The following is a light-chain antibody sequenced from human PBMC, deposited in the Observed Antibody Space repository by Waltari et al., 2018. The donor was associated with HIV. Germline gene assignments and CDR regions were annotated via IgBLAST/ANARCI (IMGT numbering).Light chain of an antibody. CDR1: ENIRNN. CDR2: DAS. CDR3: QQYSRWPPTWT. V-gene: IGKV3-15*01. J-gene: IGKJ1*01. Sequence: EVVMPQSPGTLSVSPGERATLCCRSSENIRNNLAWYQQKPGQAPRLLFYDASARATGVPARFSGSGSGTEFTLTISGLQSEDFAIYYCQQYSRWPPTWTFGQGTKVDVK.